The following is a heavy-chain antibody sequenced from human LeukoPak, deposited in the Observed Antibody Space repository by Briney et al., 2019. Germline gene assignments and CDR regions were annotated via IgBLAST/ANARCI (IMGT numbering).Heavy chain of an antibody. V-gene: IGHV3-33*01. J-gene: IGHJ3*02. CDR1: GFTFSSYG. CDR2: IWYDGSNK. CDR3: ARTWPVEMATRTHTEFDI. D-gene: IGHD5-24*01. Sequence: GRSLRLSCAASGFTFSSYGMHWVRQAPGKGLEWVAVIWYDGSNKYYADSVKGRFTISRDNSKNTLYLQMNSLRAEDTAVYYCARTWPVEMATRTHTEFDIWGQGTMVTVSS.